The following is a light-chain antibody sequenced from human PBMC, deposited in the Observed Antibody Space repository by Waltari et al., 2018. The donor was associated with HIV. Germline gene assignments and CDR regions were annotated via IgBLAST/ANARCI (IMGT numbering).Light chain of an antibody. CDR3: QAWDSNTAI. CDR1: KLGDKY. Sequence: SYDLTQPPSVSVSPGQTASITCSGDKLGDKYVCWYQHRPGQPPVLVIYRDIKRPSGIPERFSGSNSGNTATLTISGTQALDEADYYCQAWDSNTAIFGGGTKLTVL. V-gene: IGLV3-1*01. J-gene: IGLJ2*01. CDR2: RDI.